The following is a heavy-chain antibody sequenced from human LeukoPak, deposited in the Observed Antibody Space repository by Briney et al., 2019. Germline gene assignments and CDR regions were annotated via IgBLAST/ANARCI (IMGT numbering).Heavy chain of an antibody. CDR3: ARVLGAAAVQLYFDY. D-gene: IGHD6-13*01. CDR2: IKQDGSEK. V-gene: IGHV3-7*03. Sequence: PGGSLRLSCAAPGFTFSSYWMSWVRQAPGKGLEWVANIKQDGSEKYYVDSVKGRFTISRDNAKNSLYLQMNSLRAEDTAVYYCARVLGAAAVQLYFDYWGQGTLVTVSS. J-gene: IGHJ4*02. CDR1: GFTFSSYW.